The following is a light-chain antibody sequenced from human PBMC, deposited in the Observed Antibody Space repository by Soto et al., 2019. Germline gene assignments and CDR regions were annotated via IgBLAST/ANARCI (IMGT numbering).Light chain of an antibody. CDR3: QQYGSSPWT. J-gene: IGKJ1*01. CDR1: QSVSNNY. Sequence: EIVLTQSPGTLSLSPGERGSLSCRASQSVSNNYLAWYQQKPGQAPRLLIYDASSRATGIPDRFSGSGSGTDFTLTISRLEPEDFAVYYCQQYGSSPWTFGQGTKVDIK. V-gene: IGKV3-20*01. CDR2: DAS.